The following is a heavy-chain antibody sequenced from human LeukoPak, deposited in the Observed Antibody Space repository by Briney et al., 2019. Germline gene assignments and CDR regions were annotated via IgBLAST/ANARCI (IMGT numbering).Heavy chain of an antibody. CDR1: GGSISSYY. V-gene: IGHV4-59*08. D-gene: IGHD1-1*01. Sequence: PSETLSLTCTVSGGSISSYYWSWIRQSPEKGLEWIGYIYYTGSTNYNPSLKSRVTISVDTSKNQFSLRLSSVTAADTAVYYCATWRTAKTGFDYWGQGTLVTVSS. CDR3: ATWRTAKTGFDY. J-gene: IGHJ4*02. CDR2: IYYTGST.